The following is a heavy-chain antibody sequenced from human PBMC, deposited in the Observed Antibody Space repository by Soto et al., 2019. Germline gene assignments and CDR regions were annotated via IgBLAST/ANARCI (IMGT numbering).Heavy chain of an antibody. CDR3: ARRDGYNYGYYFDY. D-gene: IGHD5-12*01. Sequence: SETLSLTCTVSGDSISTDYWSWIRQSPGKGLEWIGFIYYGGSTNYNPSLKSRVTISVDTPKNQFSLKLSSVTAADTAVYYCARRDGYNYGYYFDYWGQGTLVTVSS. V-gene: IGHV4-59*01. CDR2: IYYGGST. J-gene: IGHJ4*02. CDR1: GDSISTDY.